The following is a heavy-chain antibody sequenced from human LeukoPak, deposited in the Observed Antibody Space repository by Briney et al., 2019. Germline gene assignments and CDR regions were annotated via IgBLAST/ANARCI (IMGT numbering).Heavy chain of an antibody. J-gene: IGHJ4*02. V-gene: IGHV3-30*18. Sequence: GGSLRLSCAASGITFSNYAMHWVPQAPGKGLEWVGFISYDGNNRGYPDSVEGRFTISRDNSKNTVYLQMNSLRAEDTAVYYCAKDLACGSGSYYFDYWGQGTLVTVSS. CDR2: ISYDGNNR. CDR3: AKDLACGSGSYYFDY. D-gene: IGHD3-10*01. CDR1: GITFSNYA.